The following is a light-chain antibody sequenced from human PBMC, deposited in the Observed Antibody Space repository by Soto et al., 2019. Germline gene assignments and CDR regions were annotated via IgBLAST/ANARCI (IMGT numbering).Light chain of an antibody. J-gene: IGKJ5*01. CDR1: ESISGF. V-gene: IGKV1-39*01. Sequence: DIQMTQSPSSLSASVGDRVTITCRASESISGFLNWYQQKPGKAPKFLILAASNLQSDVPSRFSGRGTETEFTLTISSLQLEDFGTYYCQQSYTVPITFGQGTRLEIK. CDR2: AAS. CDR3: QQSYTVPIT.